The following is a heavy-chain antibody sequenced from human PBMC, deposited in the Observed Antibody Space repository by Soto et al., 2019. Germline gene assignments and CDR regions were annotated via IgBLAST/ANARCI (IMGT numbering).Heavy chain of an antibody. Sequence: QVQLVQSGAEVKKPGSSVKVSCKASGGTFSSYAISWVRQAPGQGLEWMGGIIPIFGTANYAQKFQGRVTITADESTSTAYMELSSLRSEDTAVYYCARRGVVPAAITLGGDPWFDPWGQGTLVTVSS. CDR2: IIPIFGTA. CDR1: GGTFSSYA. J-gene: IGHJ5*02. CDR3: ARRGVVPAAITLGGDPWFDP. D-gene: IGHD2-2*01. V-gene: IGHV1-69*01.